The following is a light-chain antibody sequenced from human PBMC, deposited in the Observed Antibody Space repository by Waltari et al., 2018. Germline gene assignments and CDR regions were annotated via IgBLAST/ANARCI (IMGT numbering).Light chain of an antibody. CDR3: AVWDDSLNGLI. CDR2: FND. CDR1: SSNIGKNT. V-gene: IGLV1-44*01. Sequence: QSVFTQPPSASGTPGPRVTISCSGSSSNIGKNTLNWYQQLPGTAPKLVIYFNDQRPSGVPDRFSGSKSGTSASLAISGLQSEDEADFHCAVWDDSLNGLIFGGGTKLTVL. J-gene: IGLJ2*01.